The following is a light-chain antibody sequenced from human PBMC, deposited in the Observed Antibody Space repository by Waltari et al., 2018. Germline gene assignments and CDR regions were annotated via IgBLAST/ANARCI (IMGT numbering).Light chain of an antibody. V-gene: IGKV3-11*01. CDR1: QSVSSY. CDR2: EAS. CDR3: QQRSNWPPLT. J-gene: IGKJ4*01. Sequence: EIVLTQSPATLSLSPGERATLSCRASQSVSSYLGWYQQKPGQAPRLLIYEASNRATGIPPMFSGSGSGTDFTLTISSLEPEDFAVYYCQQRSNWPPLTFGGGTKVEIK.